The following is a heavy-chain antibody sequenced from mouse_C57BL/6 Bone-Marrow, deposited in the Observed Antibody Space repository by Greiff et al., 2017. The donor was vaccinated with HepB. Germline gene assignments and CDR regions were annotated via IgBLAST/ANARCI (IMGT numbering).Heavy chain of an antibody. CDR2: ISYDGSN. D-gene: IGHD1-1*01. J-gene: IGHJ2*01. Sequence: EVQLVESGPGLVKPSQSLSLTCSVTGYSITSGYYWNWIRQFPGNKLKWMGYISYDGSNNYNPSLKNRISITRDTSKNQFFLKLNSVTTEDTATYYCAREGLQRGGYWGQGTTLTVSS. V-gene: IGHV3-6*01. CDR3: AREGLQRGGY. CDR1: GYSITSGYY.